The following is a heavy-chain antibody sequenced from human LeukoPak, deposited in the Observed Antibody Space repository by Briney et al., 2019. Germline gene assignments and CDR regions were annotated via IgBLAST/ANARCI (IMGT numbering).Heavy chain of an antibody. CDR1: SGSISSYY. CDR2: IYTSGST. D-gene: IGHD5-24*01. Sequence: SETLSLTCTVSSGSISSYYWSWIREPAGKGLEWIGRIYTSGSTNYNPSLKSRVTMSVDTSKNQFSLKLGSVTAADTAVYYCAREGRTWEMATKEWFDPWGQGTLVTV. CDR3: AREGRTWEMATKEWFDP. J-gene: IGHJ5*02. V-gene: IGHV4-4*07.